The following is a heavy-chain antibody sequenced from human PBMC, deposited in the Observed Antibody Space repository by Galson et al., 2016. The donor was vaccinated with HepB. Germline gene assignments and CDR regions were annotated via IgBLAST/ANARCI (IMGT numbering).Heavy chain of an antibody. CDR1: GFTLSSYW. CDR3: TRTISATAGID. D-gene: IGHD6-13*01. J-gene: IGHJ1*01. CDR2: IKQDGSEE. V-gene: IGHV3-7*04. Sequence: SLRLSCAASGFTLSSYWMGWVRQAPGKGLEWVANIKQDGSEEYYVDSVRGRFTISRDNAMNSLYLHMSSLRAEDTALYYCTRTISATAGIDWGQGTLVTVSS.